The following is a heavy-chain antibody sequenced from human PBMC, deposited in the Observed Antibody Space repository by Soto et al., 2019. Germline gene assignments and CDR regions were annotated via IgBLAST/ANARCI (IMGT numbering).Heavy chain of an antibody. V-gene: IGHV1-8*01. CDR3: ARGGYSSGWYVSPYYYYGMDV. J-gene: IGHJ6*02. CDR2: MNPNSGNK. CDR1: GYTFTSYD. D-gene: IGHD6-19*01. Sequence: ASVNVSCKASGYTFTSYDINCLRQATGQGLGLKGWMNPNSGNKGYEQKFQGRINMTRNTSISTAYMELSSLRSEDTAVYYCARGGYSSGWYVSPYYYYGMDVWGQGTTVTVSS.